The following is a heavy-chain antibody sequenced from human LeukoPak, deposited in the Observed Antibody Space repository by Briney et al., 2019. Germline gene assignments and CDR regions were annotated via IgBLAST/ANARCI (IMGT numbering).Heavy chain of an antibody. V-gene: IGHV4-61*01. J-gene: IGHJ4*02. D-gene: IGHD3-22*01. Sequence: KPSETLSLTCTVSGGSVNSGSYYWSWIRQPPGKGLEWIGYIYYSGSTNYNPSLKSRVTISVDTSKNQFSLKLSSATAADTAVYYCARGNYDSSGYSSEQLNYYFDYWGQGTLVTVSS. CDR1: GGSVNSGSYY. CDR3: ARGNYDSSGYSSEQLNYYFDY. CDR2: IYYSGST.